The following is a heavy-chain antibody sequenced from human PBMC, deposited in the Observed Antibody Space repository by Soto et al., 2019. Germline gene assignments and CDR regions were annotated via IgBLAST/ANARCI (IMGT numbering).Heavy chain of an antibody. CDR2: IYYSGST. V-gene: IGHV4-30-4*01. CDR1: GGSISSGDYY. Sequence: SETLSLTCTVSGGSISSGDYYWSWIRQPPGKGLEWIGYIYYSGSTYYNPSLKSRVTISVDTSKNQFSLKLSSVTAADTAAYYCARVREYSGYGNAFDIWGQGTMVTV. D-gene: IGHD5-12*01. CDR3: ARVREYSGYGNAFDI. J-gene: IGHJ3*02.